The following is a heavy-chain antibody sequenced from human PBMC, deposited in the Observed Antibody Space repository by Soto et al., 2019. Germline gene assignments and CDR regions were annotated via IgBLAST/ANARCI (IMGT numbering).Heavy chain of an antibody. CDR2: ISFDGSNK. V-gene: IGHV3-30*03. Sequence: GGSLRLSCAASGFTFNSYGMHWVRHAPGKGLEWVAVISFDGSNKYYVDSVKGRFTISRDNSKSTLFLQMNSLRVEDTAVYYCAVGPITAVTTFSDYWGQGTLVTVSS. CDR3: AVGPITAVTTFSDY. CDR1: GFTFNSYG. J-gene: IGHJ4*02. D-gene: IGHD4-4*01.